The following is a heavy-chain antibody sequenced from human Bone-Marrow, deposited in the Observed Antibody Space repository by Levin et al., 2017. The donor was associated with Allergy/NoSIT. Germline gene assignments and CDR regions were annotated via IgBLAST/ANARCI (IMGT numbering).Heavy chain of an antibody. V-gene: IGHV1-18*01. D-gene: IGHD2-2*02. CDR3: AREYCSSTSCYTASYYYGMDV. CDR1: GYTFTSYG. J-gene: IGHJ6*02. Sequence: ASVKVSCKASGYTFTSYGISWVRQAPGQGLEWMGWISAYNGNTNYAQKLQGRVTMTTDTSTSTAYMELRSLRSDDTAVYYCAREYCSSTSCYTASYYYGMDVWGQGTTVTVSS. CDR2: ISAYNGNT.